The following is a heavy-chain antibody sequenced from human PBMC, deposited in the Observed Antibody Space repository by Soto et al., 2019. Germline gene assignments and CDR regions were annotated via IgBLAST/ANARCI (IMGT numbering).Heavy chain of an antibody. CDR1: GYNFISYY. J-gene: IGHJ4*02. D-gene: IGHD3-22*01. V-gene: IGHV1-46*01. Sequence: QVLLVQSGPEVRKPGASVTVSCKASGYNFISYYMHWVQQAPGQGLEWMGIINPSGGSTSYAQEFQGRVTMTRDTSSSTVYMELSSLRSEDTAVYYCARRDYDSSGYDYWGQGTLVAVSS. CDR2: INPSGGST. CDR3: ARRDYDSSGYDY.